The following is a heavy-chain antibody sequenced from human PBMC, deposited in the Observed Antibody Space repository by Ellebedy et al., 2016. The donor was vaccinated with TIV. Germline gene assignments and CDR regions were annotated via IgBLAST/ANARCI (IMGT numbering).Heavy chain of an antibody. Sequence: ASVKVSCXASGYTFITYYMHWVRQAPGQGLEWMGIINPSGGSTSYAQKLQGRVSMTTDTPTSTAYMELSSRTSEDTTVCYCARGDGVTTLDYWGQGTLVTVSS. CDR3: ARGDGVTTLDY. D-gene: IGHD4-17*01. J-gene: IGHJ4*02. CDR1: GYTFITYY. V-gene: IGHV1-46*01. CDR2: INPSGGST.